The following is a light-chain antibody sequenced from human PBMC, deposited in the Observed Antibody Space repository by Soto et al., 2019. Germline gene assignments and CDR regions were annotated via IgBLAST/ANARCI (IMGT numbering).Light chain of an antibody. V-gene: IGLV1-36*01. CDR1: SSNIGNNA. CDR2: FDN. CDR3: AAWDDSLNGPV. J-gene: IGLJ3*02. Sequence: QSVLTQPPSVSAAPRQRVTISCSGSSSNIGNNAVNWYQHLPGKAPKLLIHFDNQLPSGVSARFSGSKSGTSASLTISGLQSDDEADYYCAAWDDSLNGPVFGGGTQLTVL.